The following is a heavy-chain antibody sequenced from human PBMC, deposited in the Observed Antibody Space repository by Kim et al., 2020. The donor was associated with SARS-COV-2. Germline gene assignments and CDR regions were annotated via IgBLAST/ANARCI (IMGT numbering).Heavy chain of an antibody. D-gene: IGHD1-20*01. V-gene: IGHV3-9*01. J-gene: IGHJ4*02. CDR3: AKDLRYNWNNAFTFDY. Sequence: SVKGRFTISRDNAKHSLYLQMNSLRAEDTALYYCAKDLRYNWNNAFTFDYWGQGTLVTVSS.